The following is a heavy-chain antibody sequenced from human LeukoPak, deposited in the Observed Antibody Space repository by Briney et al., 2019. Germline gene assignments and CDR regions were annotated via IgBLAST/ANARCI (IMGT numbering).Heavy chain of an antibody. CDR1: GYTFTGYY. CDR2: ISAYNGNT. V-gene: IGHV1-18*04. D-gene: IGHD6-13*01. J-gene: IGHJ4*02. Sequence: ASVKVSRKASGYTFTGYYMHWVRQAPGQGLEWMGWISAYNGNTNYAQKLQGRATMTTDTSTSTAYMELRSLRSDDTAVYYCARAWDSSSWYVYYFDYWGQGTLVTVSS. CDR3: ARAWDSSSWYVYYFDY.